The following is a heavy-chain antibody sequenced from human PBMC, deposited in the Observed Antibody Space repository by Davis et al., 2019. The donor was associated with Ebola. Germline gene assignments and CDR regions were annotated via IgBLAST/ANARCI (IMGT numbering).Heavy chain of an antibody. CDR2: ISSSSSYI. V-gene: IGHV3-21*01. CDR1: GFTFSSYG. CDR3: ARDGYYYDSSGYYQHFDY. J-gene: IGHJ4*02. D-gene: IGHD3-22*01. Sequence: GESLKISCAASGFTFSSYGMHWVRQAPGKGLEWVSSISSSSSYIYYADSVKGRFTISRDNAKNSLYLQMNSLRAEDTAVYYCARDGYYYDSSGYYQHFDYWGQGTLVTVSS.